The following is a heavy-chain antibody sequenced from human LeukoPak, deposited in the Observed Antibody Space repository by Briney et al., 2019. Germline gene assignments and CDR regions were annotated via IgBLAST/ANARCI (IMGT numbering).Heavy chain of an antibody. J-gene: IGHJ5*02. CDR3: ARGLRDGSGTLKFDP. V-gene: IGHV7-4-1*02. Sequence: ASVKVSCKASGYTFTSYAVNWFRQAPGQGLEWMGWINTNTGNPTYAQGFTGRFVFSLDTSVSTANLQISSLKAEDTAVYYCARGLRDGSGTLKFDPWGQGTRVTVSS. CDR2: INTNTGNP. CDR1: GYTFTSYA. D-gene: IGHD3-10*01.